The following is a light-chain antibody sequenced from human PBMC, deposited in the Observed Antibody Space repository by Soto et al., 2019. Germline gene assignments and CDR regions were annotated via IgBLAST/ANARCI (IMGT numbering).Light chain of an antibody. V-gene: IGKV3-20*01. CDR2: GAS. CDR1: QSVSSRY. Sequence: EIVLTQSPGTLSLSPGERVTLSCRASQSVSSRYLAWYQQKPGQAPRLLIYGASNRATGIPDRFTGSGSRADFTLTISRLEPEDFAVYYCQQYDNSPTWTFGQGTKVEIK. J-gene: IGKJ1*01. CDR3: QQYDNSPTWT.